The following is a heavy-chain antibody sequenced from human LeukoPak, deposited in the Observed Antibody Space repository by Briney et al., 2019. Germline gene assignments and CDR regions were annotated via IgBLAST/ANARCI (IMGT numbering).Heavy chain of an antibody. Sequence: GGSLRLSCAASGFTFSTNAMHWVRQAPGKGLEWVAVISYDGTYTYYADSVKGRFTISRDNSKNTLHLQVNSLRGEDTAVYYCARPIVVLPSESHAFDIWGQGTMVTVSS. V-gene: IGHV3-30*04. CDR2: ISYDGTYT. D-gene: IGHD2-2*01. CDR1: GFTFSTNA. J-gene: IGHJ3*02. CDR3: ARPIVVLPSESHAFDI.